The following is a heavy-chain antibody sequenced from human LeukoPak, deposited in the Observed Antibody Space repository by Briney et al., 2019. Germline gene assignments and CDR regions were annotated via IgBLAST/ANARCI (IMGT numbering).Heavy chain of an antibody. CDR2: IYYSGTT. CDR1: GGSVSSSTFY. Sequence: SETLSLTCNVSGGSVSSSTFYWAWIRQPPGKGLEWIANIYYSGTTYYTPSLQSRVTVSIDTSKNQVSLTVKSVTAADTAFYYCARGGNKGYSGSFHFDYWGQGTLVSVSS. J-gene: IGHJ4*02. V-gene: IGHV4-39*07. D-gene: IGHD1-26*01. CDR3: ARGGNKGYSGSFHFDY.